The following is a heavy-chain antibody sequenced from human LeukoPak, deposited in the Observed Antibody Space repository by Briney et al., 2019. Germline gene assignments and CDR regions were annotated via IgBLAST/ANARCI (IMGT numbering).Heavy chain of an antibody. J-gene: IGHJ4*02. CDR1: GFTVSSNL. D-gene: IGHD3-3*02. CDR3: ARGASRISWPGIDY. CDR2: SYSAGAT. V-gene: IGHV3-53*01. Sequence: GGSLSLSCAASGFTVSSNLMTWVRQSPGRGLEWLSSSYSAGATYYADSVKGRFTISRDHSNNSVSLQMTNLRVEDTAIYYCARGASRISWPGIDYWGQGTLVTVSS.